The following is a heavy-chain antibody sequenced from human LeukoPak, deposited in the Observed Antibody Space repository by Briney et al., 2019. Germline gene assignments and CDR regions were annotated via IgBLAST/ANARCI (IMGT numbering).Heavy chain of an antibody. CDR3: ARLPSRQQLVKRFDY. V-gene: IGHV4-59*12. CDR1: DDSITMYY. CDR2: VDHTGST. J-gene: IGHJ4*02. Sequence: PSETLSLTCSVSDDSITMYYWTWIRQPPGKGLEWIGYVDHTGSTNFNPSLNGRVSISRDTTKNLFSLKLSSVTAADTAVYYCARLPSRQQLVKRFDYWGQGTLVTVSS. D-gene: IGHD6-13*01.